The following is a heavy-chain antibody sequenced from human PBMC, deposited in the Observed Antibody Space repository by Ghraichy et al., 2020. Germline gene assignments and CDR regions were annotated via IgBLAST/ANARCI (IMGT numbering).Heavy chain of an antibody. Sequence: SLRLSCTASGFTFGDYAMSWVRQAPGKGLEWVGFIRSKAYGGTTEYAASWKGRFTISRDDSKGIAYLRMKSLKTEDTAVYYFTRGDSSGYYPLFDYWGQGSLVTVSS. CDR3: TRGDSSGYYPLFDY. CDR1: GFTFGDYA. D-gene: IGHD3-22*01. CDR2: IRSKAYGGTT. J-gene: IGHJ4*02. V-gene: IGHV3-49*04.